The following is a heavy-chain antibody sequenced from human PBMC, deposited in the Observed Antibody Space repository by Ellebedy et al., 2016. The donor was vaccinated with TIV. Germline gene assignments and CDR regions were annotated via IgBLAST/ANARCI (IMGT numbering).Heavy chain of an antibody. CDR2: IIPVFGSA. Sequence: AASVKVSCKTSGGTFSTYAIRWVRQAPGQGLEWMGTIIPVFGSANYAQKFQGRVTMTADDSTRTAYMELSSLSSEDTAVYYCAREDPLGYCSGGGCYRLDYWGQGTLVTVSS. CDR1: GGTFSTYA. D-gene: IGHD2-15*01. V-gene: IGHV1-69*13. CDR3: AREDPLGYCSGGGCYRLDY. J-gene: IGHJ4*02.